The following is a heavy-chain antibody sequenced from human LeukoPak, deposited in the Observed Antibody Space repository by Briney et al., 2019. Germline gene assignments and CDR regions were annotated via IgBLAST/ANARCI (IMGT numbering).Heavy chain of an antibody. D-gene: IGHD3-22*01. V-gene: IGHV4-59*08. CDR2: IYYSGST. Sequence: SETLSLTCTVSGGSISSYYWSWIRQPPGKGLEWIGYIYYSGSTNYNSSLKSRVTISVDTSKNQFSRKLSSVTAADTAVYYCARHGRAYYYDSSGSVDYWGQGTLVTVSS. J-gene: IGHJ4*02. CDR1: GGSISSYY. CDR3: ARHGRAYYYDSSGSVDY.